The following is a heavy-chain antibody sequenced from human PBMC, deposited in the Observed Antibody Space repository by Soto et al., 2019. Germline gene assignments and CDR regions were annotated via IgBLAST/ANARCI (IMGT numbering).Heavy chain of an antibody. J-gene: IGHJ5*02. CDR1: GGNFSNYA. Sequence: QVQLVESGAELKKPGSSVKVSCKASGGNFSNYAITWVRQAPEQGLEWLGRIIPIFGTTDYAQKFQGRVTITADESTTTAYMELSSLRSDDTAVYYCAKDGGREGYFGNWFDPWGQGTLVTVSS. D-gene: IGHD2-15*01. CDR2: IIPIFGTT. CDR3: AKDGGREGYFGNWFDP. V-gene: IGHV1-69*15.